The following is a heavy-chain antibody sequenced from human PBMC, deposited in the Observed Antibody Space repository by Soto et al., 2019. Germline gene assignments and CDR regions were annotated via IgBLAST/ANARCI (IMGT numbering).Heavy chain of an antibody. V-gene: IGHV3-21*01. CDR2: ISSSSSYI. D-gene: IGHD2-21*01. Sequence: EVQLVESGGGLVKPGGSLRLSCAASGFTFSSYSMNWVRQAPGKGLEWVSSISSSSSYIYYADSVKGRFTISRDNAKNSLYLQMNSLRAEDTAVYYCAGEGRVGVDGMDVWGQGTTVTVSS. J-gene: IGHJ6*02. CDR1: GFTFSSYS. CDR3: AGEGRVGVDGMDV.